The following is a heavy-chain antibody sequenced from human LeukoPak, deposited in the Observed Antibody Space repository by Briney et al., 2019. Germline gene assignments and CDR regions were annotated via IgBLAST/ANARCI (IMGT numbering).Heavy chain of an antibody. D-gene: IGHD3-10*01. Sequence: GGSLRLSCVGSVFTFYFSYYVMGWVRQTPGKGLEWSSAISGPGGVTYYADSMEGRFTISRDNSKNTLFLQMNSLKAEDTAKYYCAVIDSTLVRFDFWGRGTHVIVSS. CDR1: VFTFYFSYYV. V-gene: IGHV3-23*01. J-gene: IGHJ4*02. CDR2: ISGPGGVT. CDR3: AVIDSTLVRFDF.